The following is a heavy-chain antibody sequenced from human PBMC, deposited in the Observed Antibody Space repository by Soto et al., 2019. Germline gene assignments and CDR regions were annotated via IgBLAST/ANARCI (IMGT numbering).Heavy chain of an antibody. V-gene: IGHV3-30*18. CDR3: AKGAPDEGDYGDPTLWGMDV. CDR1: GFTFSSYG. D-gene: IGHD4-17*01. J-gene: IGHJ6*02. Sequence: QVQLVESGGGVVQPGRSLRLSCAASGFTFSSYGMHWVRQAPGKGLEWVAVISYDGSNKYYADSVKGRFTISRDNSKNTLYLQMNSLRAEDTAVYYCAKGAPDEGDYGDPTLWGMDVWGQGTTVTVSS. CDR2: ISYDGSNK.